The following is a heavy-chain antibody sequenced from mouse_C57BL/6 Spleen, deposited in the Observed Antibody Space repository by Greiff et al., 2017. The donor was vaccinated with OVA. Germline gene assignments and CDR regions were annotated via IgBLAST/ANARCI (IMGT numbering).Heavy chain of an antibody. D-gene: IGHD3-2*02. CDR1: GYAFSSSW. Sequence: VQLQQSGPELVKPGASVKISCKASGYAFSSSWMNWVKQRPGKGLEWIGRIYPGDGDTNYNGKFKGKATLTADKSSSTAYMQLSSLTSEDSAVYFCAREPAQATGFAYWGQGTLVTVSA. CDR2: IYPGDGDT. J-gene: IGHJ3*01. V-gene: IGHV1-82*01. CDR3: AREPAQATGFAY.